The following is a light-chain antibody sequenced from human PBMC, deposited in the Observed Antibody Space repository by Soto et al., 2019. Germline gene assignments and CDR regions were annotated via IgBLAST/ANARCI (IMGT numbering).Light chain of an antibody. CDR1: SGSVSTSYY. CDR2: NTT. Sequence: QAVVTQEPSFSVSPGGTVTLTCGLTSGSVSTSYYPSWYQQTPGQAPRTLIYNTTTRSSGVPDRFSGSILGHKAALTIPGAQADDESDYYCVLYMGSGIQVFGGGTKVTVL. CDR3: VLYMGSGIQV. J-gene: IGLJ3*02. V-gene: IGLV8-61*01.